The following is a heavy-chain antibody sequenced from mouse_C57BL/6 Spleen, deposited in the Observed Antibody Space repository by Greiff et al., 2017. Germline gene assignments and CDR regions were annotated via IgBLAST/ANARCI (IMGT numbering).Heavy chain of an antibody. CDR2: IHPNSGST. J-gene: IGHJ2*01. V-gene: IGHV1-64*01. D-gene: IGHD1-1*01. CDR3: ARRAPYYQGYFDY. CDR1: GYTFTSYW. Sequence: QVQLQQPGAELVKPGASVKLSCKASGYTFTSYWMHWVKQRPGQGLEWIGMIHPNSGSTNSNEKFKSKATLTVDKSSSTAYMQLRSLTSEDSAVYHCARRAPYYQGYFDYWGQGTTLTVSS.